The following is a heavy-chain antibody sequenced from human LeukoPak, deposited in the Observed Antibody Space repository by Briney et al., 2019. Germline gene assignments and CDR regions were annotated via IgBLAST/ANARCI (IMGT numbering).Heavy chain of an antibody. V-gene: IGHV4-30-2*01. J-gene: IGHJ3*02. CDR1: GGSISSGGYY. Sequence: SETLSLTCTVSGGSISSGGYYWSWIRQPPGKGLEWIGYIYHSGSTYYNPSLKSRVTISVDRSKNQFSLKLSSVTAADTAVYYCARDNSYKAFDIWGQGTMVTVSS. D-gene: IGHD1-14*01. CDR2: IYHSGST. CDR3: ARDNSYKAFDI.